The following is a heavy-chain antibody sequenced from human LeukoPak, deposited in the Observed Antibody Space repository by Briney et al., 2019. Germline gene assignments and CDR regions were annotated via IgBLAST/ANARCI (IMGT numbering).Heavy chain of an antibody. CDR2: IKTDGSEK. J-gene: IGHJ1*01. D-gene: IGHD4-11*01. Sequence: GGSLRLSCETSGFIFSNCWMTWVRQAPGKGLGWVANIKTDGSEKYYADSVKGRFTISRDNAKNSLYLQMNSLRAEDTAVYYCATYSTRNAREFQSWGQGTLVTVSS. CDR1: GFIFSNCW. CDR3: ATYSTRNAREFQS. V-gene: IGHV3-7*01.